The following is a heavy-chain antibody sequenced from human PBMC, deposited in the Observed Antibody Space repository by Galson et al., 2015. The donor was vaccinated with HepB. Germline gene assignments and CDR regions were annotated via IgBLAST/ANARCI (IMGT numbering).Heavy chain of an antibody. CDR2: NRKKGNSDTT. Sequence: SLRLSCAASGFTFSDYYMDWVRQAPGRGLEWVGRNRKKGNSDTTESAASVEGRFTVSRDDSKNSLYLQMNSLKTEDTALYYCALAGDSGIYTCALWGQGVLVPDSS. J-gene: IGHJ4*02. CDR3: ALAGDSGIYTCAL. D-gene: IGHD3-10*01. V-gene: IGHV3-72*01. CDR1: GFTFSDYY.